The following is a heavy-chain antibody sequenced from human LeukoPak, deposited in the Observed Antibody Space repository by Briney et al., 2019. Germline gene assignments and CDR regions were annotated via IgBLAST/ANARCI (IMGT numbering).Heavy chain of an antibody. CDR3: ARPVAGTNAFDI. CDR1: GFTFSSYA. J-gene: IGHJ3*02. CDR2: ISGSGGST. V-gene: IGHV3-23*01. Sequence: GGSLRLSCAASGFTFSSYAMSWVRQAPGKGLEWVSAISGSGGSTYYADSVKGRFTISRDNSKNTLYLQMNSLRAEDTAVYYCARPVAGTNAFDIWGQGTMVTVSS. D-gene: IGHD6-19*01.